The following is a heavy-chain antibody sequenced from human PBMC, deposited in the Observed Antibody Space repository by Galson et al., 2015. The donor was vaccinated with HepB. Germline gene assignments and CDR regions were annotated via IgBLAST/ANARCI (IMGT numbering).Heavy chain of an antibody. CDR2: IKYDGSDK. V-gene: IGHV3-7*03. J-gene: IGHJ4*02. CDR3: ATGAPRGSFVDFDY. Sequence: LRLSCAASGFSFSNYWLTWIRQAPGEGLEWVAHIKYDGSDKYYADSVKGRFAISRDNAKNSLYLQMNSLRAEDTAVYYCATGAPRGSFVDFDYWGQGTLITVSS. D-gene: IGHD3-10*01. CDR1: GFSFSNYW.